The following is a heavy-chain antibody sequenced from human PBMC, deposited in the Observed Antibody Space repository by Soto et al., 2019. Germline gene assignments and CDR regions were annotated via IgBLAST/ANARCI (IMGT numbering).Heavy chain of an antibody. CDR1: GSSFTGYY. CDR3: ARDLEVVAANGY. Sequence: ASVKGSCKASGSSFTGYYMHWVRQAPGQGLEWMGWINPNSGGTNYAQKFQGRVTMTRDTSISTAYMELSRLRSDDTAVYYCARDLEVVAANGYWGQGTLVNVSS. D-gene: IGHD2-15*01. J-gene: IGHJ4*02. CDR2: INPNSGGT. V-gene: IGHV1-2*02.